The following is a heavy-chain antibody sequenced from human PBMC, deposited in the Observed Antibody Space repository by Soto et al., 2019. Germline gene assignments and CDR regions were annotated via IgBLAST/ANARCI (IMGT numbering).Heavy chain of an antibody. CDR2: IYHSGST. J-gene: IGHJ5*02. CDR1: GGSISSGGYY. Sequence: QVQLQESGPGLVKPSQTLSLTCTVSGGSISSGGYYWSWIRQHPGKGLEWIGYIYHSGSTYYNPSLTRRVTISVDTSKNQFSLKLSSVTVADTAVYYCAREAAGILNWFDPWGQGTLVTVSS. V-gene: IGHV4-31*03. D-gene: IGHD6-25*01. CDR3: AREAAGILNWFDP.